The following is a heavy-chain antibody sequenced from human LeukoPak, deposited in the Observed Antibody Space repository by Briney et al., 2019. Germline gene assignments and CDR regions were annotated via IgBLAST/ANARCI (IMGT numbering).Heavy chain of an antibody. J-gene: IGHJ4*02. CDR1: GFTFNNYA. V-gene: IGHV3-23*01. CDR3: ARDYADYVGYFFFDY. D-gene: IGHD4-17*01. Sequence: GGSLRLSCAASGFTFNNYAMNSVRQAPGKGLEWVSSISGGGETTYYADSAKGRFTISRDNSQNTLYLQMSSLRAEDTAVYYCARDYADYVGYFFFDYWGQGALVTVSS. CDR2: ISGGGETT.